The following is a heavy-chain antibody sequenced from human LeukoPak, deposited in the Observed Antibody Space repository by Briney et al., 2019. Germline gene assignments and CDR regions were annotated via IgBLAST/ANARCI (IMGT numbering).Heavy chain of an antibody. V-gene: IGHV3-30*03. Sequence: PGGSLRLSCAASGFTFSSYGMDWVRQAPGKGLEWVAIISHDGSHKYYAASVKGRFTISRDNPKNTLYLQMNSLRPEDTAVYYCPRDRAFDRTRPPDYWAEGTVVTVSS. CDR1: GFTFSSYG. CDR2: ISHDGSHK. D-gene: IGHD3-16*01. CDR3: PRDRAFDRTRPPDY. J-gene: IGHJ4*02.